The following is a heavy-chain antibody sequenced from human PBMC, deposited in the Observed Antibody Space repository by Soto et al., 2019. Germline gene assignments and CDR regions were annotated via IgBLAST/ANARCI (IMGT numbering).Heavy chain of an antibody. V-gene: IGHV1-69*01. CDR2: IIPIFGTA. J-gene: IGHJ6*02. D-gene: IGHD3-10*01. CDR3: AGTPYYYGSGSYRSHNYYYYGMDV. CDR1: GGTFSSYA. Sequence: QVQLVQSGAEVKKPGSSVKVSCKASGGTFSSYAISWVRQAPGQGLEWMGGIIPIFGTANYAQKFQGRVTITADESTSTAYRELSSVRSEDTAVYYCAGTPYYYGSGSYRSHNYYYYGMDVWGQGTTVTVSS.